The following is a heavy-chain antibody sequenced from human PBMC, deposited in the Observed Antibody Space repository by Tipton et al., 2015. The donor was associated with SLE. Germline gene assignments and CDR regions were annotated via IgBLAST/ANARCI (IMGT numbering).Heavy chain of an antibody. J-gene: IGHJ4*02. CDR1: GGSISRHY. D-gene: IGHD5-18*01. Sequence: TLSLTCTVSGGSISRHYWSWIRQPPGKGLEWIGYIYYSGNTNYNPSLKSRVTISVDTSKNQFSLKLSSVTAADTAVYYCARAVTVWGQGTLVTVSS. CDR3: ARAVTV. CDR2: IYYSGNT. V-gene: IGHV4-59*11.